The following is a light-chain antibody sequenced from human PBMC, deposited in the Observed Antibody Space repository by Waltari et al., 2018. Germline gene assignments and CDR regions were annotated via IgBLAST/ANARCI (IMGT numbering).Light chain of an antibody. J-gene: IGLJ2*01. CDR3: SSYTSGNTGI. Sequence: WYQQNPGKAPKVMIYDVSNRASGVSNRCSASKTGDAACLPISGRHAEEEADDYCSSYTSGNTGIFGGGTKLTVL. V-gene: IGLV2-14*03. CDR2: DVS.